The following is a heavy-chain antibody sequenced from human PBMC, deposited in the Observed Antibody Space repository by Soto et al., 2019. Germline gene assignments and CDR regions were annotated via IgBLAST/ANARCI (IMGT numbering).Heavy chain of an antibody. CDR3: AREVAFDAFDI. J-gene: IGHJ3*02. D-gene: IGHD2-21*01. V-gene: IGHV3-33*01. CDR2: IWYDGSNK. Sequence: RRLSCAASGFTFSSYGMHWVRQAPGKGLEWVAVIWYDGSNKYYADSVKGRFTISRDNSKNTLYLQMNSLRAEDTAVYYCAREVAFDAFDIWGQGTMVTVSS. CDR1: GFTFSSYG.